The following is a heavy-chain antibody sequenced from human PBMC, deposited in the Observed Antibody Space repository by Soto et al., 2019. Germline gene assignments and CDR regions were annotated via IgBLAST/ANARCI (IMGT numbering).Heavy chain of an antibody. CDR3: ARGEQWLVPFDP. D-gene: IGHD6-19*01. J-gene: IGHJ5*02. CDR1: GGSIISGDYY. CDR2: IYYSGST. V-gene: IGHV4-30-4*01. Sequence: SETLSLTCTVSGGSIISGDYYWSWIRQPPGKGLEWIGYIYYSGSTYYNPSLKSRVTISVDTSKNQFSLKLSSVTAADTAVYYCARGEQWLVPFDPWGQGTLVTVSS.